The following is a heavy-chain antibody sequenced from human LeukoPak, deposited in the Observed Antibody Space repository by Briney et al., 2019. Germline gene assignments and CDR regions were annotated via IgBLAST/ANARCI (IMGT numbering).Heavy chain of an antibody. V-gene: IGHV3-43*02. CDR2: ISGDGGST. Sequence: GGSLRLSCTASGFTFDVYAIHWVRQAPEKGLEWVSLISGDGGSTYYADSVKGRFTISRDNSKNSLYLQMNSLRTEDTALYYCAISDHYFDYWGQGALVTVSS. J-gene: IGHJ4*02. CDR3: AISDHYFDY. CDR1: GFTFDVYA.